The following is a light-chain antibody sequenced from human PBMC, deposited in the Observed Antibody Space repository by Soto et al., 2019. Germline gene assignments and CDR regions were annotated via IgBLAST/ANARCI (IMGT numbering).Light chain of an antibody. CDR3: SSYTISNTLV. CDR1: SSDVGGYNY. V-gene: IGLV2-14*01. CDR2: DVS. Sequence: QSALTQPASVSGSPGQSITISCTGTSSDVGGYNYVSWYQQYPGKAPKLMIYDVSNRPSGVSNRFSGSKSGNTASLTISGLQAEVEADYYCSSYTISNTLVFGSGTKVTVL. J-gene: IGLJ1*01.